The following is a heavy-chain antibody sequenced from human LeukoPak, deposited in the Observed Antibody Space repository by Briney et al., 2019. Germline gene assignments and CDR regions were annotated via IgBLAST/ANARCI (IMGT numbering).Heavy chain of an antibody. V-gene: IGHV4-59*08. CDR2: IYYSGST. CDR3: ARHHYDFWSGYQDAFDI. J-gene: IGHJ3*02. D-gene: IGHD3-3*01. CDR1: GGSISSYY. Sequence: PSETLSLTCTVSGGSISSYYWSWIRQPPGKGLEWIGYIYYSGSTNYNPSLKSRVTISVDTSKYQFSLKLSSVTAADTAVYYCARHHYDFWSGYQDAFDIWGQGTMVTVSS.